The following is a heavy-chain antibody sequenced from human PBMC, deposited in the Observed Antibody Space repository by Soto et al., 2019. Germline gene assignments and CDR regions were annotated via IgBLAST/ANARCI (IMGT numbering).Heavy chain of an antibody. CDR2: IYYSGST. Sequence: SETLSLTCTVSGGSISSGGYYWSWIRQHPGKGLEWIGYIYYSGSTYYNPSLKSRVTISVDTSKNQFSLKLSSVTAADTAVYYCARGGYSYGSETDYWGQGTLVTVSS. V-gene: IGHV4-31*03. D-gene: IGHD5-18*01. CDR1: GGSISSGGYY. CDR3: ARGGYSYGSETDY. J-gene: IGHJ4*02.